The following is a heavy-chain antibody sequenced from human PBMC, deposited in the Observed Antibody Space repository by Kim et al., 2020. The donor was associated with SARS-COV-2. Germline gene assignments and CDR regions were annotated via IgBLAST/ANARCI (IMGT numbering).Heavy chain of an antibody. CDR1: GFTFSGYA. CDR2: ISSGGGNN. D-gene: IGHD6-19*01. V-gene: IGHV3-30-3*01. J-gene: IGHJ3*01. Sequence: GGSLRLSCGASGFTFSGYAMHWVRQAPGKGLEWVALISSGGGNNYYADSVKGRFTISRDNSKNTLYLEMISLRAEDTAVYYCARDRSGYAWGFDCWG. CDR3: ARDRSGYAWGFDC.